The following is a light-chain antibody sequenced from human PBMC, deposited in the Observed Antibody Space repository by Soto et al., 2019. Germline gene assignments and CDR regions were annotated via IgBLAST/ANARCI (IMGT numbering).Light chain of an antibody. V-gene: IGKV3-20*01. Sequence: EIVLTQSPGTLSLSPGERATLSCRASQSVDSNYLAWYQQKPGQAPRLLIYGASSRATGVPDRFSGSGSGTDFTLTISRLEPGDVALDYCQHYHRSTPSWTFGRGTKVEI. CDR2: GAS. CDR3: QHYHRSTPSWT. CDR1: QSVDSNY. J-gene: IGKJ1*01.